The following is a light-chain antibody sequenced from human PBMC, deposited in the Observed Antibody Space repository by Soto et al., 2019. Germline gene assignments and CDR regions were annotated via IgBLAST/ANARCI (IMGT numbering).Light chain of an antibody. CDR2: GAS. CDR1: QSIGRF. CDR3: QQTYTTPEIT. J-gene: IGKJ5*01. Sequence: DIQMTQSPSTLSASVGDRVTITCRASQSIGRFLAWYQHQPGKAPNLLMYGASYLKSGVPTRFSGSGSGTDFTLTISSLQPEDFAIYYCQQTYTTPEITFGQGTRLEIK. V-gene: IGKV1-39*01.